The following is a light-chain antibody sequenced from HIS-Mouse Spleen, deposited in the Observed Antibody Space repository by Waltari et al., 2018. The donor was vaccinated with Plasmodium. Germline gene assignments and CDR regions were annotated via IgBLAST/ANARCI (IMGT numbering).Light chain of an antibody. Sequence: DIQMTQSPSSLSASVGDRVTITCQASQDISNYLNWYQQKPGKAPKLLIYDASNLETGVPAMFSGSRSVTDFTFTISSLQPEDIATYYCQQYDNLPPLTVGGGTKVEIK. V-gene: IGKV1-33*01. CDR2: DAS. J-gene: IGKJ4*01. CDR3: QQYDNLPPLT. CDR1: QDISNY.